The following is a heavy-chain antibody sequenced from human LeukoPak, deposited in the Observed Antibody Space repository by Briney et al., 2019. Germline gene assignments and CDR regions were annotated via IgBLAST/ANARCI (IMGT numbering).Heavy chain of an antibody. V-gene: IGHV4-34*01. CDR3: ATVGYCSSTSCYDY. CDR1: GGSFSGYY. CDR2: INHSGST. Sequence: SETLSLTCAVHGGSFSGYYWSWIRQPPGKGLEWIGEINHSGSTNYNPSLKSRVTISVDTSKNQFSLKLSSVTAADTAVYYCATVGYCSSTSCYDYWGQGTLVTVSS. J-gene: IGHJ4*02. D-gene: IGHD2-2*01.